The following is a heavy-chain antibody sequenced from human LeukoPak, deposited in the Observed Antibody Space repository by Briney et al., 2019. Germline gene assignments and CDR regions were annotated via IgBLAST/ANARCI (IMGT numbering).Heavy chain of an antibody. V-gene: IGHV4-59*01. CDR3: ARVRSISLFDP. D-gene: IGHD3-3*02. J-gene: IGHJ5*02. Sequence: SETLSLTCTVSSGSISSYYWSWIRQPPGKGLEWIGYIYYSGSTNYNPSLKSRVTISVDTSKNQFSLKLSSVTAADTAVYYCARVRSISLFDPWGQGTLVTVSS. CDR1: SGSISSYY. CDR2: IYYSGST.